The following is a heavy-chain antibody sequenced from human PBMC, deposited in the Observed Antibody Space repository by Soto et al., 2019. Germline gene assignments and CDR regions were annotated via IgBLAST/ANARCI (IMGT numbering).Heavy chain of an antibody. CDR1: GYTFTSYD. CDR2: MNPNSGNA. V-gene: IGHV1-8*01. D-gene: IGHD3-9*01. CDR3: ASLDTYYDILTGAPDAFDI. Sequence: ASVKVSCKAPGYTFTSYDINWVRQATGQGLEWMGWMNPNSGNAGYAQKFQGRVTMTRNTSISTAYMELSSLRSEDTAVYYCASLDTYYDILTGAPDAFDIWGQGTMVTVSS. J-gene: IGHJ3*02.